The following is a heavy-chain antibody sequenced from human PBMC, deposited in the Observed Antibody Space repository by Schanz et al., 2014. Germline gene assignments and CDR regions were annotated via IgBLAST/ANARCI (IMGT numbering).Heavy chain of an antibody. J-gene: IGHJ4*02. V-gene: IGHV1-69*04. CDR3: AREVGSSRSFDY. CDR1: GDTFSNYA. D-gene: IGHD6-13*01. Sequence: QVPLVQSGAEVKKPGSSVKVSCRASGDTFSNYAINWVRQAPGQGLEWMGRIIPFLDRTNHAQRFQGRVTITADKSTSTAYIDLRSLRSEDTALYYCAREVGSSRSFDYWGQGTLVTVSS. CDR2: IIPFLDRT.